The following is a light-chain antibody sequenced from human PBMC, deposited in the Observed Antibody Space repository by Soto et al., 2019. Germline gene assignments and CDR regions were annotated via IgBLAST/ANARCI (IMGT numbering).Light chain of an antibody. V-gene: IGKV3-20*01. J-gene: IGKJ5*01. CDR3: QQYGSSIT. CDR1: QSVGTY. Sequence: ENVLTQSPGTLSLSPGERATLSCRASQSVGTYLAWYQQKPGQAPRLLIFDASKRATGIPARFSGSGSGTDFTLTINRLEPEDFAVYYCQQYGSSITFGQGTRLEIK. CDR2: DAS.